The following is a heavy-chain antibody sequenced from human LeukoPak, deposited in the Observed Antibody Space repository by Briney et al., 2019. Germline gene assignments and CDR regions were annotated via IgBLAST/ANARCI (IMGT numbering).Heavy chain of an antibody. V-gene: IGHV1-46*01. D-gene: IGHD2-8*01. Sequence: GASVKVSCKASGYTFTKYYIHWMRQAPGQGLEWMGKINPGSGATGYAQKFQGRVTMTRDTSTSTVYMELTSLRSADTAVYFCARDGLYCTNGVCSSDIWGQGTLVTVSS. CDR3: ARDGLYCTNGVCSSDI. J-gene: IGHJ3*02. CDR1: GYTFTKYY. CDR2: INPGSGAT.